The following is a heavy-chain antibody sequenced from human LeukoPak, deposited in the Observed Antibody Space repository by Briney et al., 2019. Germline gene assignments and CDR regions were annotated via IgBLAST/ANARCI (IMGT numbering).Heavy chain of an antibody. CDR1: GGSISSYY. CDR3: ARSLRYSSGPHY. D-gene: IGHD6-19*01. V-gene: IGHV4-59*08. J-gene: IGHJ4*02. Sequence: SETLSLTCTVSGGSISSYYWSWIRQPPGKGLEWIGYIYYSGSTNYNPSLKSRVTISVDTSKNQFSLKLSSVTAADTAVYYCARSLRYSSGPHYWGQGTLVTVSS. CDR2: IYYSGST.